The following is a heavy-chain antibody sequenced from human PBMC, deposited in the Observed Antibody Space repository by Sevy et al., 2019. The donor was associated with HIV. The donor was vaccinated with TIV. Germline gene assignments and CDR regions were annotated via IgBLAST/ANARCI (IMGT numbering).Heavy chain of an antibody. J-gene: IGHJ3*02. CDR2: IKQDGSEK. Sequence: GESLKISCAASGFTFSSYWMSWVRQAPGKGLEWVANIKQDGSEKYYVDSVKGRFTISSGNATISLYLQMNSLRAEDTAVYYCAGDPYYDSSGYNPPGAFDIWGQGTLVTVSS. V-gene: IGHV3-7*03. CDR3: AGDPYYDSSGYNPPGAFDI. CDR1: GFTFSSYW. D-gene: IGHD3-22*01.